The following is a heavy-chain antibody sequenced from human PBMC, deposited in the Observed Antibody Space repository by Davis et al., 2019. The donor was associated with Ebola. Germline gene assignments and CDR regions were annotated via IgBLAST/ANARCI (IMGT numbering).Heavy chain of an antibody. V-gene: IGHV4-39*01. J-gene: IGHJ5*02. Sequence: MPSETLSPTCTVSGGSISSSSYYWGWIRQPPGKGLEWIGSIYYSGRTYYNPSLKSRVTISVDTSKNQFSLKLSSVTAADTAVYYCSRQYCSSTSCYARRIVYNWFDPWGQGTLVTVSS. CDR1: GGSISSSSYY. D-gene: IGHD2-2*01. CDR3: SRQYCSSTSCYARRIVYNWFDP. CDR2: IYYSGRT.